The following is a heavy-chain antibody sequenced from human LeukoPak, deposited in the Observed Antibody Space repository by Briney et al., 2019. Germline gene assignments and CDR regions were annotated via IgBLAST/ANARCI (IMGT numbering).Heavy chain of an antibody. CDR1: GFTFSSSE. Sequence: GGSLRLSCAASGFTFSSSEMSWVRQAPGKGLEWVAYTNSGGSNIFYADSVKGRFTISRDNAKNSLFLQMRSLRVDDTAVYYCAREGTFDAFDIWGQGTMVTVSS. D-gene: IGHD3-16*01. CDR3: AREGTFDAFDI. V-gene: IGHV3-48*03. CDR2: TNSGGSNI. J-gene: IGHJ3*02.